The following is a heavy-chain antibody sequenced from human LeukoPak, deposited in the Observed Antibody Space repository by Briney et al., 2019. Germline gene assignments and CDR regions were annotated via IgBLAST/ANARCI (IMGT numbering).Heavy chain of an antibody. D-gene: IGHD6-6*01. Sequence: GASVKVSCKASGYTFTGYYMHWVRQAPGQGLEWMGWINPNSGGTNYAQKFQGRVTMTRDTSISTAYMELSRLRSDDTAVYYCARGPYSSSGPYSDYWGQGTLVTVSS. CDR3: ARGPYSSSGPYSDY. CDR2: INPNSGGT. J-gene: IGHJ4*02. CDR1: GYTFTGYY. V-gene: IGHV1-2*02.